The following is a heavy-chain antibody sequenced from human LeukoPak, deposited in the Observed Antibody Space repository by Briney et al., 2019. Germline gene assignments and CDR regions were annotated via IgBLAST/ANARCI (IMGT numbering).Heavy chain of an antibody. J-gene: IGHJ4*02. CDR3: AKDLYYYDSSGYFDY. D-gene: IGHD3-22*01. V-gene: IGHV3-66*01. Sequence: SGGSLRLSCAASGFTVSSNFMTWVRQAPGKGLEWVSVIYSGGSTYYADSVKDRFTISRDNSKNTLYLQMNSLRAEDTAVYYCAKDLYYYDSSGYFDYWGQGTLVTVSS. CDR2: IYSGGST. CDR1: GFTVSSNF.